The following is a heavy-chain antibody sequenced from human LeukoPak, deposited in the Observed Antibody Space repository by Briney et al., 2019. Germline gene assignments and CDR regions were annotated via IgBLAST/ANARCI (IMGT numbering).Heavy chain of an antibody. J-gene: IGHJ5*02. CDR1: GYTFTSYA. D-gene: IGHD6-13*01. CDR2: IIPIFNIP. CDR3: ARDEQDSSSWYARWFDP. Sequence: ASVKVSCKASGYTFTSYAMNWVRQAPGQGLEWMGGIIPIFNIPHYAQTFQGRVTITADESTSTAYMELNSLRSDDTAVYYCARDEQDSSSWYARWFDPWGQGTLVTVSS. V-gene: IGHV1-69*13.